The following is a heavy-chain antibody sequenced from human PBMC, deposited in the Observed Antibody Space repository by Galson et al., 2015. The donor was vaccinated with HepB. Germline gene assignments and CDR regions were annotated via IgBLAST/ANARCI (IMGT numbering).Heavy chain of an antibody. CDR1: GGSISSYY. V-gene: IGHV4-59*01. D-gene: IGHD3-10*01. J-gene: IGHJ4*02. Sequence: TLSLTCTVSGGSISSYYWSWIRQPPGKGLEWIGYIYYSGSTNYNPSLKSRVTISVDTSKNQFPLKLSSVTAADTAVYYCARLTYYYGSGTLDYWGQGTLVTVSS. CDR2: IYYSGST. CDR3: ARLTYYYGSGTLDY.